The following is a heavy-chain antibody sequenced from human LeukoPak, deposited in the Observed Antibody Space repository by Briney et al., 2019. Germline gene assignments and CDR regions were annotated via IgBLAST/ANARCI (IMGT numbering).Heavy chain of an antibody. Sequence: PSETLSLTCTVSGGSISSYYWSWIRQPPGKGLEWIGYIYYSGSTNYNPSLKSRVTISVDTSKNQFSLKLSSVTAADTAVYYCARVYSSSWYMRVGNDAFDIWGQGTMVTVSS. D-gene: IGHD6-13*01. V-gene: IGHV4-59*01. CDR2: IYYSGST. CDR1: GGSISSYY. CDR3: ARVYSSSWYMRVGNDAFDI. J-gene: IGHJ3*02.